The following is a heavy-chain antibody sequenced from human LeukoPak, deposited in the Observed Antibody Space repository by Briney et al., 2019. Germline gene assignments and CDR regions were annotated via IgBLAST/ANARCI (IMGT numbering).Heavy chain of an antibody. V-gene: IGHV4-59*01. CDR2: IYYSGST. J-gene: IGHJ3*02. CDR1: GGSISSYY. D-gene: IGHD4-23*01. CDR3: ARGGTAVIAPYAFDI. Sequence: PSETLSLTCTVSGGSISSYYWSWIRQPPGKGLEWFGYIYYSGSTNCNPSVKSRVAMSVDTSKKQFSLKLSSLTAADTAVYYCARGGTAVIAPYAFDIWGQGTMVTVSS.